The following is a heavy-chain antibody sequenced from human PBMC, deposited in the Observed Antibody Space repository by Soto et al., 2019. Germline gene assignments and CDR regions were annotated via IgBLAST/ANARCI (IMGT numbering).Heavy chain of an antibody. J-gene: IGHJ4*02. CDR2: IIPIFVTA. Sequence: SVKVSCKASGGTFSSYAISWVRQAPGQGLEWMGGIIPIFVTANYAQKFQGRVTITADESTSTAYMELSSLRSEDTAVYYCAREMGDSSSSVYFDYWGQGTLVTVSS. V-gene: IGHV1-69*13. D-gene: IGHD6-6*01. CDR3: AREMGDSSSSVYFDY. CDR1: GGTFSSYA.